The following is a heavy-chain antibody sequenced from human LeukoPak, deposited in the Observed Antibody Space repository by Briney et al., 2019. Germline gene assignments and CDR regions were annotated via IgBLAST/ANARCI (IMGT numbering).Heavy chain of an antibody. J-gene: IGHJ4*02. CDR3: TKDLIAAAGWQFDY. CDR2: ISWNSGSI. V-gene: IGHV3-9*01. D-gene: IGHD6-13*01. Sequence: PGGSLRLSCAASGFTFDDYAMHWVRQAPGKGLEWVSGISWNSGSIGYADSVKGRFTISRDNAKNSLYLQMNSLRAEDTALYYCTKDLIAAAGWQFDYWGQGTLVTVSS. CDR1: GFTFDDYA.